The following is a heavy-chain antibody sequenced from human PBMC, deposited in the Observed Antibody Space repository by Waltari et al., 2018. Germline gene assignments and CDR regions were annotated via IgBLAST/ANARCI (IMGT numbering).Heavy chain of an antibody. CDR3: ARLYDSSGYYPYYFDY. CDR2: IYYSGST. V-gene: IGHV4-39*01. Sequence: QLQLQESGPGLVKPSETLSSTCTVSGGSISTSSYSRGWIRQPPGKGLEWIGSIYYSGSTYYNPSLKSRVTISVDTSKNQFSLKLSSVTAADTAVYYCARLYDSSGYYPYYFDYWGQGTLVTVSS. D-gene: IGHD3-22*01. CDR1: GGSISTSSYS. J-gene: IGHJ4*02.